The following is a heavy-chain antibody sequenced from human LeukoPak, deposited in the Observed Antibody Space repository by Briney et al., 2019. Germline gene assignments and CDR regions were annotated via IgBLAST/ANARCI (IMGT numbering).Heavy chain of an antibody. V-gene: IGHV3-73*01. D-gene: IGHD1-26*01. J-gene: IGHJ5*02. CDR1: GFTFSGFA. CDR2: IDKKDKGYATAT. CDR3: TRDSGTYNWFDP. Sequence: GGSLRLSCAASGFTFSGFAIHWVRQSSGKGLEWVGQIDKKDKGYATATAYAASVKGRFTISRDDSINTAYLQMKSLKTEDTALYYCTRDSGTYNWFDPWGQGTLVTVSS.